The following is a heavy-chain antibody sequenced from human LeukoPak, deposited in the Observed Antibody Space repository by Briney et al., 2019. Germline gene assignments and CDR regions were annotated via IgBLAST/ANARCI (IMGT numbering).Heavy chain of an antibody. J-gene: IGHJ3*02. Sequence: GASVKVSCKASGYTFTSYGISWVRQAPGQGLEWMGWISAYNGNTNYAQKLQGRVTMTTDTSTSTAYMELRSLRPDDTAVYYCARRGYYYDSSGHDAFDIWGQGTMVTVSS. CDR1: GYTFTSYG. V-gene: IGHV1-18*01. CDR2: ISAYNGNT. CDR3: ARRGYYYDSSGHDAFDI. D-gene: IGHD3-22*01.